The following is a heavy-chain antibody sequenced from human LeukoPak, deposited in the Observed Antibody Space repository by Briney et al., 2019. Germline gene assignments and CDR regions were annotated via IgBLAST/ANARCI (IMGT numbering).Heavy chain of an antibody. V-gene: IGHV3-74*01. Sequence: GGSLRLSCAASGFTFSDFWMHWVRQAPGKGLVWVSRINSGGTVTNYADSVKGRFTISRDNSKNTLYLQMNSLRAEDTAVYYCALLRDYGDYGSPHFHDYWGQGTLVTVSS. CDR3: ALLRDYGDYGSPHFHDY. CDR2: INSGGTVT. CDR1: GFTFSDFW. D-gene: IGHD4-17*01. J-gene: IGHJ4*02.